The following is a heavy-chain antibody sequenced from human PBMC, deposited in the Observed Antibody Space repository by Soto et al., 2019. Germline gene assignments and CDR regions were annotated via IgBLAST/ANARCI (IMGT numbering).Heavy chain of an antibody. CDR1: GFTFSYYG. J-gene: IGHJ4*02. V-gene: IGHV3-33*08. CDR3: ARDADTTGHYSHFDL. Sequence: QVQLVESGGGVVQPGGSLRLSCAASGFTFSYYGFHWVRQAPGKGLEWVAVMHTGGNEKYYVDSVKGRFTVSRDDSGNMVYLEMSGLRAEDTAEYFCARDADTTGHYSHFDLWGRGALVAGS. CDR2: MHTGGNEK. D-gene: IGHD3-9*01.